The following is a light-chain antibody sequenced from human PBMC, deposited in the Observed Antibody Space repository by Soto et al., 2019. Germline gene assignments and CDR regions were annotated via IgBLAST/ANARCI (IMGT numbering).Light chain of an antibody. CDR2: DAS. CDR1: QSVGTF. J-gene: IGKJ4*01. CDR3: QQRRTWPLT. V-gene: IGKV3-11*01. Sequence: EIVLTQSPATLSLSPGESATLSSRASQSVGTFLAWYQHKLGQAPRLLILDASTRATGAPTGFSGSKSGTDFTLTISRLEPEDFAVYYCQQRRTWPLTCGGGTKVDI.